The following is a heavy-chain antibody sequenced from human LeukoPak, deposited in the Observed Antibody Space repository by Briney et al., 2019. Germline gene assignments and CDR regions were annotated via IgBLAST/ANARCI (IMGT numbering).Heavy chain of an antibody. Sequence: PSGTLSLTCAVSGGSISSTNWWSWVRQPPGKGLEWIGEIYHSGSTNYNPSLKSRVTISVDTSKNQFSLKLSSVTAADTAVYYCARERSSWHQGWFDPWGQGTLVTVSS. D-gene: IGHD6-13*01. J-gene: IGHJ5*02. V-gene: IGHV4-4*02. CDR1: GGSISSTNW. CDR3: ARERSSWHQGWFDP. CDR2: IYHSGST.